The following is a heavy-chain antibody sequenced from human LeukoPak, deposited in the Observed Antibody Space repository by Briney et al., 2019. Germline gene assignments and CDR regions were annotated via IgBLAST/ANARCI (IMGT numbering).Heavy chain of an antibody. D-gene: IGHD3-9*01. CDR1: GFTFSSYW. Sequence: PGGSLRLSCAASGFTFSSYWIHWVRQAPGKGLVWVSRINSDGSSTSYADSVKGRFTISRDNAKNTLYLQMNSLRAEDTAVYYCAREPPFLTGLDPWGQGTLVTVSS. CDR3: AREPPFLTGLDP. J-gene: IGHJ4*02. CDR2: INSDGSST. V-gene: IGHV3-74*01.